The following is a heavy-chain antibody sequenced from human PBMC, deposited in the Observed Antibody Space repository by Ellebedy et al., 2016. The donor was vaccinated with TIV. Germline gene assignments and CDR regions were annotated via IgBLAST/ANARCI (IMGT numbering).Heavy chain of an antibody. V-gene: IGHV2-5*02. Sequence: SGPTLVXPTQTLTLTCTFSGFSLSTSGVGVGWIRQPPGKALEWLALIYWDDDKRYSPSLKSRLTITKDTSKNQVVLTMTNMDPVDTATYYCAHTITMVRGVTTYHYYGMDVWGQGTTVTVSS. CDR2: IYWDDDK. D-gene: IGHD3-10*01. CDR3: AHTITMVRGVTTYHYYGMDV. J-gene: IGHJ6*02. CDR1: GFSLSTSGVG.